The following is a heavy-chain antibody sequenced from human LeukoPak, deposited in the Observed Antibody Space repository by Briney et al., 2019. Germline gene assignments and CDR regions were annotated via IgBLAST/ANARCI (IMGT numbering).Heavy chain of an antibody. D-gene: IGHD3-10*01. CDR3: ARDFGITMVRGVIATLYDAFDI. Sequence: PRGSLRLSCAASGFTFSSYSMNWVRQAPGKGLEWVSSISSSSSYIYYADSVKGRFTISRDNAKNSLYLQMNSLRAEDTAVYYCARDFGITMVRGVIATLYDAFDIWGQGTMVTVSS. V-gene: IGHV3-21*01. CDR1: GFTFSSYS. CDR2: ISSSSSYI. J-gene: IGHJ3*02.